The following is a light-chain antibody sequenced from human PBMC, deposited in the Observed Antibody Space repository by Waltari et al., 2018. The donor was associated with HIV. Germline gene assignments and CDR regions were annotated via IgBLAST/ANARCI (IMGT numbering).Light chain of an antibody. CDR2: DDS. CDR3: QVWDSSSDRV. V-gene: IGLV3-21*03. Sequence: SSVLTQPPPVSVAPGKTARITCGGTTIGRKSAHWYQQKPGQAPLLVIYDDSDRPSGLPERFSGSNSGNTATLTISRVEAGDEADYYCQVWDSSSDRVFGGGTKLTVL. CDR1: TIGRKS. J-gene: IGLJ3*02.